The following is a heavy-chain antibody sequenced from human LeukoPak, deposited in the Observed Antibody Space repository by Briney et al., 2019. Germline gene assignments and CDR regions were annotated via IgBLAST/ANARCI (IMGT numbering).Heavy chain of an antibody. D-gene: IGHD6-25*01. CDR2: ICRDGSKK. CDR3: AKISSSAESNFDY. CDR1: GVTFSTYA. V-gene: IGHV3-30*02. J-gene: IGHJ4*02. Sequence: GGSLRLSCAASGVTFSTYARHCGRQAPGKGLEWVAFICRDGSKKYYADSVKGRFDLSRENSKNTVYLQMNDLRPEETALYFCAKISSSAESNFDYWGQGTLLTVSS.